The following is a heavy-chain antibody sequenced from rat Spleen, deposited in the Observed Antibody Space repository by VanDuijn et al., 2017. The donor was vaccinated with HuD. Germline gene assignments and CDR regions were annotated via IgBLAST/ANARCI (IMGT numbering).Heavy chain of an antibody. CDR1: GFTFSNYG. CDR3: TTDNDY. V-gene: IGHV5-20*01. Sequence: EVQLVESGGGLVQPGRSMKLSCAASGFTFSNYGMAWVRQAPKKGLEWVAYISYDGGSTYYRDPVKGRFTISRDNAKSTLYLQMDSLRSEDTATYYCTTDNDYWGQGVMVTVSS. J-gene: IGHJ2*01. CDR2: ISYDGGST.